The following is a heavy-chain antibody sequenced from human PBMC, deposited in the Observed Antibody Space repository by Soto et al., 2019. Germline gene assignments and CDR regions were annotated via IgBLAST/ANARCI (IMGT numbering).Heavy chain of an antibody. CDR1: GFTFSSYA. J-gene: IGHJ4*02. V-gene: IGHV3-23*01. CDR3: AKDWPDDFWSGYPLFESY. Sequence: PGGSLRLSCAASGFTFSSYAMSWVRQAPGKGLEWVSAISGSGGSTYYADSVKGRFTISRDNSKNTLYLQMNSLRAEDTAVYYCAKDWPDDFWSGYPLFESYWGQGTLVTVSS. D-gene: IGHD3-3*01. CDR2: ISGSGGST.